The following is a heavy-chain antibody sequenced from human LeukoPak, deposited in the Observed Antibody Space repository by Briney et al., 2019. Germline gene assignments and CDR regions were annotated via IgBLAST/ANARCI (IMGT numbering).Heavy chain of an antibody. CDR3: ALGWYYYMDV. J-gene: IGHJ6*03. D-gene: IGHD2-21*01. Sequence: SETLSLTCADSGYSISSGYYWGWIRQPPGKGLEWIGSIYHSGSTYYNPSLKSRVTISVDTSKNQFSLKLSSVTAADTAVYYCALGWYYYMDVWGKGTTVTVSS. CDR1: GYSISSGYY. V-gene: IGHV4-38-2*01. CDR2: IYHSGST.